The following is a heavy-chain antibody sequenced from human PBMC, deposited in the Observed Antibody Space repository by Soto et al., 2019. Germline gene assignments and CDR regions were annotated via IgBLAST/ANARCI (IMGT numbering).Heavy chain of an antibody. CDR1: GGSISSGGYS. D-gene: IGHD3-16*01. V-gene: IGHV4-30-2*01. CDR2: IYPTGKT. Sequence: SETLSLTCAVSGGSISSGGYSWSWIRQTPGKGLEWIGYIYPTGKTYYNPSLENRVTISIDTSKNQFSLQLTSVTAADTAVYYCARAPPGPAPRWGVWGHGTTVPAS. J-gene: IGHJ6*02. CDR3: ARAPPGPAPRWGV.